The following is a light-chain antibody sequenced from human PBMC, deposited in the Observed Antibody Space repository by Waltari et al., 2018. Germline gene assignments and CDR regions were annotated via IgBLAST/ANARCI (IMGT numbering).Light chain of an antibody. CDR1: RSTGGN. J-gene: IGKJ2*01. CDR2: YAS. CDR3: HQSNTLPHT. Sequence: EIVLTQSPDFQSVTPKEQVTITCRASRSTGGNLHWYQQKPGQSPKLLIKYASQSISGVPSRFSGGVSGTDFTLTINGLETEDAATYYCHQSNTLPHTFGQGTKLAIK. V-gene: IGKV6-21*02.